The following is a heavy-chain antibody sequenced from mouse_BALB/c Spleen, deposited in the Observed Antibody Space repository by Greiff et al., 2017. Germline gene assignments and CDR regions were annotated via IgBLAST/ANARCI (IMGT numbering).Heavy chain of an antibody. J-gene: IGHJ3*01. Sequence: VQLVESGPGLVAPSQSLSITCTVSGISLTSYGVHWVRQPPGKGLEWLGVIWAGGSTNYNSALMSRLSISKDNSKSQVFLKMNSLQTDDTAMYYCARAYDGYCSWFAYWGQGTLVTVSA. CDR2: IWAGGST. CDR1: GISLTSYG. V-gene: IGHV2-9*02. D-gene: IGHD2-3*01. CDR3: ARAYDGYCSWFAY.